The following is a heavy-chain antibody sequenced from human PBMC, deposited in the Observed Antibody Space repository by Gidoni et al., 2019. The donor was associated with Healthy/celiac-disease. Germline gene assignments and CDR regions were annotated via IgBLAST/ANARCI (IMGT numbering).Heavy chain of an antibody. D-gene: IGHD3-3*01. CDR3: AAAIYDFWSGYSPLDY. CDR1: GFTFTSSA. CDR2: IVVGSGNT. J-gene: IGHJ4*02. Sequence: QMQLVQSGPEVKKPGTSVKVSCKASGFTFTSSAMQWVRQARGQRLAWTGWIVVGSGNTNYAQKVQERVTITRDMSTSTAYMELSSVRSEDTAVYYCAAAIYDFWSGYSPLDYWGQGTLVTVSS. V-gene: IGHV1-58*02.